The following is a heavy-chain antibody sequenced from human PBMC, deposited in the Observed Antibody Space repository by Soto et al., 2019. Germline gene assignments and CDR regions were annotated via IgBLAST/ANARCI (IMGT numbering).Heavy chain of an antibody. CDR1: GFTFSSYS. J-gene: IGHJ5*02. Sequence: EVQLVESGGGLVKPGGSLRLSCAASGFTFSSYSMNWVRQAPGKGLEWVSSISSSSSYIYYADSVKGRFTISRDNAKNSLYLQMNSLRAEDTAVYYCARDRGDSSSSNWFDPWGQGTLVTVSS. CDR3: ARDRGDSSSSNWFDP. D-gene: IGHD6-6*01. V-gene: IGHV3-21*01. CDR2: ISSSSSYI.